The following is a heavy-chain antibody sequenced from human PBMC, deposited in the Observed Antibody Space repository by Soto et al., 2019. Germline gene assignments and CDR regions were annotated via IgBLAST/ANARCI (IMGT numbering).Heavy chain of an antibody. CDR3: VRKAAQRGYYYFYMDV. CDR2: IYYSGST. J-gene: IGHJ6*03. V-gene: IGHV4-59*08. D-gene: IGHD3-3*01. CDR1: GGTISSEY. Sequence: SETLSLTCTVSGGTISSEYWSWIRQPPGKGLEWIGYIYYSGSTNYNPSLKIRVTISVDTSKNQFSLKLSSVTAADTAVYYCVRKAAQRGYYYFYMDVWGKGTTVTFYS.